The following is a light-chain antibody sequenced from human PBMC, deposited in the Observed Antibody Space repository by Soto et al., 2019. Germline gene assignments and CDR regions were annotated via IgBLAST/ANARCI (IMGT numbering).Light chain of an antibody. CDR1: SFDVGSYYL. Sequence: QSALTQPASVSGSPGQSITISCTETSFDVGSYYLVSWYQQHPGKAPQLMIYEDTKRPSGVSNRFSGSKSGNTASLTISGLQAEDEADYYCCSYASSGTVVFGGGTKLTVL. V-gene: IGLV2-23*01. CDR3: CSYASSGTVV. CDR2: EDT. J-gene: IGLJ2*01.